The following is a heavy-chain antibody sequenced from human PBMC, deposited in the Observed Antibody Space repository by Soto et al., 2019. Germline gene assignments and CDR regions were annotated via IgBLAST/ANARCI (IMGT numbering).Heavy chain of an antibody. Sequence: GESLKISCAASGFTFSSYGMHWVRQAPGKGLEWVAVIWYDGSNKYYADSVKGRFTISRDNSKNTLYLQMNSLRAEDTAVYYCARELYYYDSSPLDYWGQGTLVTVSS. CDR2: IWYDGSNK. CDR1: GFTFSSYG. J-gene: IGHJ4*02. D-gene: IGHD3-22*01. V-gene: IGHV3-33*01. CDR3: ARELYYYDSSPLDY.